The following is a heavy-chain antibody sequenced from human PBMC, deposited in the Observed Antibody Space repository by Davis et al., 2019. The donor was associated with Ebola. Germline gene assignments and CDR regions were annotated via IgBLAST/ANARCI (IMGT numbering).Heavy chain of an antibody. J-gene: IGHJ4*02. D-gene: IGHD3-10*01. CDR3: ARGRFRRLDY. Sequence: GSLRLSCAVYGGSFSDYYWSWIRQPPGKGLEWIGEINHSGSTNYNPSLKSRVTISVDTSKNQFSLKLSSVTAADTAVYYCARGRFRRLDYWGQGTLVTVSS. CDR1: GGSFSDYY. V-gene: IGHV4-34*01. CDR2: INHSGST.